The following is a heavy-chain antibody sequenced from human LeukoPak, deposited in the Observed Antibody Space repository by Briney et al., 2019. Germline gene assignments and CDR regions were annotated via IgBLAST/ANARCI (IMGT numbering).Heavy chain of an antibody. CDR2: IIPIFGTA. CDR1: GGTFISYA. D-gene: IGHD3-3*01. J-gene: IGHJ6*02. CDR3: ASCYYDFWSGYPYGMDV. Sequence: GASVKVSCKASGGTFISYAISWVRQAPGQGLEWMGGIIPIFGTANYAQKFQGRVTITADESTSTAYMELSSLRSEDTAVYYCASCYYDFWSGYPYGMDVWGQGTTVTVSS. V-gene: IGHV1-69*13.